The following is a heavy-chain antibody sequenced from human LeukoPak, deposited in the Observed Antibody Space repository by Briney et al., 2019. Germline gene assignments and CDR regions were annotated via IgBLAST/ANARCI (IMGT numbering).Heavy chain of an antibody. CDR1: GGSISSSSYY. Sequence: SETLSLTCTVSGGSISSSSYYWGWIRQPPGKGLEWIGSIYYSGSTYYNPSLKSRVTISVDTSKNQFSLKLSSVTAADTAVYYCAREVTMIVEPHFDYWGQGTLVTVSS. D-gene: IGHD3-22*01. CDR2: IYYSGST. V-gene: IGHV4-39*07. J-gene: IGHJ4*02. CDR3: AREVTMIVEPHFDY.